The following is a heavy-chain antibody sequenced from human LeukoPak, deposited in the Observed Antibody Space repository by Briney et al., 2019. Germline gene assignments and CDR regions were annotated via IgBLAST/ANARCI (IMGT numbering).Heavy chain of an antibody. Sequence: GGTLRLSCAASGFTFSIHGMNWVRQGPGKGLEWVSGITGSGGSTYYADSVKGRFTISRDNSKNTVYLQMNSLRAVDTAVYYCARDLSLIALTDWGQGTLVTVSS. CDR3: ARDLSLIALTD. D-gene: IGHD3-22*01. CDR2: ITGSGGST. V-gene: IGHV3-23*01. J-gene: IGHJ4*02. CDR1: GFTFSIHG.